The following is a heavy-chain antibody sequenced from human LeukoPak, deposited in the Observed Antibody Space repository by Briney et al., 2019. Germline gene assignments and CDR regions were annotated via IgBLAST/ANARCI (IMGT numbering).Heavy chain of an antibody. D-gene: IGHD2-8*01. J-gene: IGHJ3*02. CDR3: ARNGGHSVWNGAFDI. CDR1: GGSISSYY. V-gene: IGHV4-59*08. Sequence: SETLSLTCTVSGGSISSYYWSWIRQPPGKGLEWIGYIYNTVSSNNNPSLRGRVPISVDTSKNQFSLQLSSVSAAETAVYYCARNGGHSVWNGAFDIWGEGTMVTVSS. CDR2: IYNTVSS.